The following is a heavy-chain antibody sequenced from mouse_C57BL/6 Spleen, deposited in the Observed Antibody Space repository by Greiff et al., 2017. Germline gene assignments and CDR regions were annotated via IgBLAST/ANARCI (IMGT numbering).Heavy chain of an antibody. CDR3: ARSKLGLDYFDY. CDR1: GYTFTDYN. D-gene: IGHD4-1*01. CDR2: INPNNGGT. V-gene: IGHV1-22*01. J-gene: IGHJ2*01. Sequence: EVQLQQSGPELVKPGASVKMSCKASGYTFTDYNMNWVKQSHGKSLEWIGYINPNNGGTSYNQKFKGKATLTVNKSSSTDYMELRSLTSEDSAVDYCARSKLGLDYFDYWGQGTTLTVSS.